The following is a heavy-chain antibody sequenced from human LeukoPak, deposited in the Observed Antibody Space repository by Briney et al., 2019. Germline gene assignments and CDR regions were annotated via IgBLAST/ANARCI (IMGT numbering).Heavy chain of an antibody. Sequence: PGGSLRLSCAASGFTFSSYAMSWVRQAPGKGLEWVSAISGSGGSTYYADSVKGRFTISRDNSKNTLYLQMNSLRAEDTAVYYCAKGTVGPSREHDYGEPSPFDYWGQGTLVTVSS. V-gene: IGHV3-23*01. CDR2: ISGSGGST. D-gene: IGHD4-17*01. J-gene: IGHJ4*02. CDR1: GFTFSSYA. CDR3: AKGTVGPSREHDYGEPSPFDY.